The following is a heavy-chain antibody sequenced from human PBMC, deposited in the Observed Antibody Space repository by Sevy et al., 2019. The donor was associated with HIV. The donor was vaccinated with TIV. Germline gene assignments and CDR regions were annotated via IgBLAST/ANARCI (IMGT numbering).Heavy chain of an antibody. J-gene: IGHJ4*02. CDR2: MKQDGSEK. D-gene: IGHD5-18*01. CDR3: VREGLGGFSYSLDC. CDR1: GFTFSSYC. Sequence: GGSLRLSCAASGFTFSSYCMSWVRQAPGKGLEWVATMKQDGSEKYYVDSVKGRFTISRDNAKHSLYLQMNSLRAEDTDVYYCVREGLGGFSYSLDCWGQGTLVTVSS. V-gene: IGHV3-7*01.